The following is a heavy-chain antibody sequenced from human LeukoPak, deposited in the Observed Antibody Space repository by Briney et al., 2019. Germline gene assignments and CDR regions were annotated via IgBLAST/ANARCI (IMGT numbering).Heavy chain of an antibody. Sequence: SGTLSLTCAVSGGSISSSNWWSWVRQPPGKGLEWIGEIYHSGSTNYNPSLKSRVTISVGKSKNQFSLKLSSVTAADTAVYYCAREETTYYFDYWGQGTLVTVSS. V-gene: IGHV4-4*02. D-gene: IGHD1-14*01. CDR3: AREETTYYFDY. CDR2: IYHSGST. CDR1: GGSISSSNW. J-gene: IGHJ4*02.